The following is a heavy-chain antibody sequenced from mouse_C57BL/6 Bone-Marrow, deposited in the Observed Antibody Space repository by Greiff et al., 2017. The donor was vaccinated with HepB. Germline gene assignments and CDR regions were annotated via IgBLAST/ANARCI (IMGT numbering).Heavy chain of an antibody. Sequence: QVQLKESGAELVRPGASVKLSCKASGYTFTDYYINWVKQRPGQGLEWIARIYPGSGNTYYNEKFKGKATLTAEKSSSTAYMQISSLTSEDSAVYFCAITGTWFAYWGQGTLVTVSA. CDR1: GYTFTDYY. J-gene: IGHJ3*01. D-gene: IGHD4-1*01. V-gene: IGHV1-76*01. CDR3: AITGTWFAY. CDR2: IYPGSGNT.